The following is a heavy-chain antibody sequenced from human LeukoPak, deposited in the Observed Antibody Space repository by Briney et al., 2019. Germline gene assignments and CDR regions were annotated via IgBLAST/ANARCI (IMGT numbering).Heavy chain of an antibody. D-gene: IGHD3-3*01. Sequence: PGGSLRLSCAASGFTFSSYSMNWVRQAPGKGLEWVSSISSSSSYIYYADSVKGRFTIPRDNAKNSLYLQMNSLRAEDTAVYYCATQRRRDYDFWSGYFHYMDVWGKGTTVTVSS. V-gene: IGHV3-21*01. J-gene: IGHJ6*03. CDR2: ISSSSSYI. CDR3: ATQRRRDYDFWSGYFHYMDV. CDR1: GFTFSSYS.